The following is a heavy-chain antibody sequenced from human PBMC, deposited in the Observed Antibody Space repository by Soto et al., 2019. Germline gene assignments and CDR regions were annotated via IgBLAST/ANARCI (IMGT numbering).Heavy chain of an antibody. V-gene: IGHV3-30-3*01. Sequence: GGSLRLSCTASGFTFSSYAMHWVRQAPGKGLEWVAVISYDGSNKYYADSVKGRFTISRDSSKNTMYLQMNSLRVEDTAVYYCARPYSSGWYGDLDYWGQGTLVTVSS. CDR1: GFTFSSYA. J-gene: IGHJ4*02. D-gene: IGHD6-19*01. CDR3: ARPYSSGWYGDLDY. CDR2: ISYDGSNK.